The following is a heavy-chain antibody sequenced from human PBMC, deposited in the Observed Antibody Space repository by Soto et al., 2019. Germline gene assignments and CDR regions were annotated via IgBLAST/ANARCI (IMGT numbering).Heavy chain of an antibody. CDR2: ISAYNGNT. CDR3: ATDHQWLGDYYYGMDV. CDR1: GYTFTNYG. D-gene: IGHD6-19*01. J-gene: IGHJ6*02. Sequence: ASVKVSCKASGYTFTNYGINWVRQAPGQGLEWMGWISAYNGNTDYAQKFQGRVTMTTDTSTRTAYMELSSLRSEDTAVYYCATDHQWLGDYYYGMDVWGQGTTVTVSS. V-gene: IGHV1-18*01.